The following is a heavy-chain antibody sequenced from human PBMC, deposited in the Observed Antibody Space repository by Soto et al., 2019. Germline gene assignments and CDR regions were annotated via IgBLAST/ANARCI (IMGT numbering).Heavy chain of an antibody. CDR1: GYSFTTYG. J-gene: IGHJ4*02. V-gene: IGHV1-18*01. CDR2: ISAHNGNT. CDR3: ARGRYGDY. Sequence: QVHLVQSGAEVKKPGASVKVSCKGSGYSFTTYGLTWVRQAPGQGLEWMGWISAHNGNTNYAQKLQGRVTVTRDTSTSTAYMELRSLRSDDTAVYYCARGRYGDYWGQGALVTVS. D-gene: IGHD1-1*01.